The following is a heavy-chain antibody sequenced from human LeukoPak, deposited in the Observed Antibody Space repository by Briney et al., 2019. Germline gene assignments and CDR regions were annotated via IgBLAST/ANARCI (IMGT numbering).Heavy chain of an antibody. CDR1: GGSISSSSYY. Sequence: SETLSLTCTVSGGSISSSSYYWGWIRQPPGKGLEWIGSIYYSGSTYYNPSLKSRVTISVDTSKNQFSLKLSSVTAADTAVYYCARGPIAVAEIDYWGQGTLVTVSS. V-gene: IGHV4-39*07. CDR3: ARGPIAVAEIDY. CDR2: IYYSGST. D-gene: IGHD6-19*01. J-gene: IGHJ4*02.